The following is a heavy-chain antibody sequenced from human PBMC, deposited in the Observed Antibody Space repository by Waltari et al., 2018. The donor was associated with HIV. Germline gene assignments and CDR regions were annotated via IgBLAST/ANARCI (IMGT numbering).Heavy chain of an antibody. CDR1: GYTFTSYG. J-gene: IGHJ4*02. Sequence: QVQLVQSGAEVKKPGASVKVSCKASGYTFTSYGISWVRQAPGQGLEWMGWISAYNGNTNYAQKLQGRVTMTTDTSTSTDYMELRSLRSDDTAVYYCARDKTTYYYGSGVSYWGQGTLVTVSS. CDR3: ARDKTTYYYGSGVSY. CDR2: ISAYNGNT. V-gene: IGHV1-18*01. D-gene: IGHD3-10*01.